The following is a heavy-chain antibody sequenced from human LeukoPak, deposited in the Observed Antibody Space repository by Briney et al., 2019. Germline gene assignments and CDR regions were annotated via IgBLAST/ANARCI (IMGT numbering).Heavy chain of an antibody. CDR1: GGSISRSPYY. Sequence: SETLSLTCTVSGGSISRSPYYWGWIRQPPGKGLEWIGNIYYTGPTYDNPSLKSRITLSVDTSQNQFSLKMTSVTAADTAVYYCARRTLTGGISYFDLWGRGTLVTVSS. D-gene: IGHD7-27*01. V-gene: IGHV4-39*01. J-gene: IGHJ2*01. CDR3: ARRTLTGGISYFDL. CDR2: IYYTGPT.